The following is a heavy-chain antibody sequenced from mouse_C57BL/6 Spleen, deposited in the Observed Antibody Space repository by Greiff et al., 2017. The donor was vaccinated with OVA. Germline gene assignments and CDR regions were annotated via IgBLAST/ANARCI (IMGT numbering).Heavy chain of an antibody. CDR1: GYTFTSYW. V-gene: IGHV1-69*01. Sequence: QVQLKQPGAELVMPGASVKLSCKASGYTFTSYWMHWVKQRPGQGLEWIGEIDPSDSYTNYNQKFKGKSTLTVDKSSSTAYMQLSSLTSEDSAVYYCARKGYDYDWFAYWGQGTLVTVSA. CDR3: ARKGYDYDWFAY. CDR2: IDPSDSYT. D-gene: IGHD2-4*01. J-gene: IGHJ3*01.